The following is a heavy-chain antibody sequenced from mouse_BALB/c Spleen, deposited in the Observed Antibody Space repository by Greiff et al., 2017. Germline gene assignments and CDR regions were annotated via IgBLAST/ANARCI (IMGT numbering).Heavy chain of an antibody. Sequence: EVKLMESGGGLVKPGGSLKLSCAASGFTFSSYAMSWVRQSPEKRLEWVAEISSGGSYTYYPDTVKGRFTISRDNAKNTLYLQMSSLKSEDTAMYYCTRDPGWAYWGQGTLVTVSA. CDR3: TRDPGWAY. CDR2: ISSGGSYT. V-gene: IGHV5-6-4*01. J-gene: IGHJ3*01. CDR1: GFTFSSYA. D-gene: IGHD1-2*01.